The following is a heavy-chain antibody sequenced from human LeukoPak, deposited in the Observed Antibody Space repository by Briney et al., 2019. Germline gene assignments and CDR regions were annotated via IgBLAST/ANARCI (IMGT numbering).Heavy chain of an antibody. J-gene: IGHJ4*02. D-gene: IGHD6-25*01. V-gene: IGHV1-18*01. CDR2: ISAYNGNT. Sequence: ASVKVSCKASGYTFTSYGISWVRQAPGQGLEWMGWISAYNGNTNYVQKLQGRVTMTTDTSTSTAYMELRSLRSDETAVYYCAREKRAAGIDYWGQGTLVTVSS. CDR3: AREKRAAGIDY. CDR1: GYTFTSYG.